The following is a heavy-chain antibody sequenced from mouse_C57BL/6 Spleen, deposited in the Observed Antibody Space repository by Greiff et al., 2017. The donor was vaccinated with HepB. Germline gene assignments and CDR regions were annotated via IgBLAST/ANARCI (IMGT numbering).Heavy chain of an antibody. Sequence: EVQVVESGGGLVKPGGSLKLSCAASGFTFSDYGMHWVRQAPEKGLEWVAYISSGSSTIYYADTVKGRFPISRDNAKNTLFLQMTSLRSEDTAMYYCARKIYYGNYDYYAMDYWGQGTSVTVSS. V-gene: IGHV5-17*01. J-gene: IGHJ4*01. D-gene: IGHD2-1*01. CDR2: ISSGSSTI. CDR3: ARKIYYGNYDYYAMDY. CDR1: GFTFSDYG.